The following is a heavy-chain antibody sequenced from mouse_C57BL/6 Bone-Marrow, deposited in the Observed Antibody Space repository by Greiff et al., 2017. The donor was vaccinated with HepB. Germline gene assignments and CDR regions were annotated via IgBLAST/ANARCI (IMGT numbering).Heavy chain of an antibody. CDR1: DSEVFPIAY. Sequence: VQLQQSGSELRSPGSSVKLSCKDFDSEVFPIAYMSWVRQKPGHGFEWIGGILPSIGRTIYGEKFEDKATLDADTLSNTAYLELNSLTSEDSAIYYCARPYDGYYLAWFAYWGQGTLVTVSA. D-gene: IGHD2-3*01. CDR3: ARPYDGYYLAWFAY. J-gene: IGHJ3*01. CDR2: ILPSIGRT. V-gene: IGHV15-2*01.